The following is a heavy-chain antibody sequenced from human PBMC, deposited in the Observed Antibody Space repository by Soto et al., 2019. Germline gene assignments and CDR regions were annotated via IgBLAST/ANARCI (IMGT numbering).Heavy chain of an antibody. CDR2: ISYDGSNK. V-gene: IGHV3-30*18. CDR1: GFIFSSYG. Sequence: GGSLRLSCAASGFIFSSYGMHWVRQAPGKGLEWVALISYDGSNKFYTDFVKGRFTISRDNSKNTLYLQMNSLRAEDTAVYYCAKDGVGATPQYYYHGMDVWGQGTTVPVSS. CDR3: AKDGVGATPQYYYHGMDV. D-gene: IGHD1-26*01. J-gene: IGHJ6*02.